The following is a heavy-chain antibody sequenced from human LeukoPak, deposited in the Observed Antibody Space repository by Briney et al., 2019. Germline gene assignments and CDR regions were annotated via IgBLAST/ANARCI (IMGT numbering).Heavy chain of an antibody. V-gene: IGHV3-11*01. CDR2: ISTSGSTI. Sequence: PGGSLRLSCAASGFTFGDYYMSWIRQAPGKGLEWVSYISTSGSTICYADSVKGRFTISRDNAKNSLYLQMDSLRAEDTALYYCARQIVATGIFDYWGQGTLVTVSS. J-gene: IGHJ4*02. CDR3: ARQIVATGIFDY. D-gene: IGHD5-12*01. CDR1: GFTFGDYY.